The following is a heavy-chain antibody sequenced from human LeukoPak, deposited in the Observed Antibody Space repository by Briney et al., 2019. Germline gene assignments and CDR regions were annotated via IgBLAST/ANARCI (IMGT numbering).Heavy chain of an antibody. Sequence: PGRSLRLSCAASGFTFSSYGMHWVRQAPGKGLEWVAVISYDGSNKYYADSVKGRFTISRDNSKNTLYLQMNSLRAEDTAVYYCAKVGTAMNYWGQGTLVTVSS. CDR1: GFTFSSYG. V-gene: IGHV3-30*18. D-gene: IGHD5-18*01. CDR3: AKVGTAMNY. J-gene: IGHJ4*02. CDR2: ISYDGSNK.